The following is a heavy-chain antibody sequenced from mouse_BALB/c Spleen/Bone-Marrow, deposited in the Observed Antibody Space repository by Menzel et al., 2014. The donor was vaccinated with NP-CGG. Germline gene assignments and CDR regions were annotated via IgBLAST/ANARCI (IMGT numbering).Heavy chain of an antibody. D-gene: IGHD4-1*01. V-gene: IGHV5-17*02. Sequence: VKLMESGGGLVQPGGSRKLSCAASGFTFSSFGMHWVRQAPERGLEWVAHISSGSSTIFYADTVKGRFTISRDNPKNTLFLQMTSLRSEDTAMYYCTRGGNWEDFDYWGQGTTLTVSS. CDR3: TRGGNWEDFDY. CDR1: GFTFSSFG. J-gene: IGHJ2*01. CDR2: ISSGSSTI.